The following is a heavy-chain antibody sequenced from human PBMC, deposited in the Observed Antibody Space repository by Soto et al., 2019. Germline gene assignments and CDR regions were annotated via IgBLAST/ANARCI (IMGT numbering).Heavy chain of an antibody. V-gene: IGHV3-9*01. Sequence: EVQLVESGGGLVQPGRSLRLSCAASGFTFDDYGMHWVRQAPGKGLEWVSGISWNSGSIGYADSVKGRFTISRDNAKNSRYLQMNRLRAEDTALYYCARGPAASYYYYYLDVWGKGTTVTVSS. CDR2: ISWNSGSI. CDR3: ARGPAASYYYYYLDV. CDR1: GFTFDDYG. J-gene: IGHJ6*03. D-gene: IGHD2-2*01.